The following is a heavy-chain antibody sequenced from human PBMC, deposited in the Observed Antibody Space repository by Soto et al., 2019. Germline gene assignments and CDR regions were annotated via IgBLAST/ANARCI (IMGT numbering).Heavy chain of an antibody. Sequence: GGSLRLSCAASGFTFSSYRMNWVRQAPGKGLEWVSSISIRDSYIYYADSVKGRFTISRDNSKNSLYLQMNSLRTEDTALYYCAKDFALVATTNYYYGMDVWGQGTTVTVSS. J-gene: IGHJ6*02. D-gene: IGHD5-12*01. CDR3: AKDFALVATTNYYYGMDV. CDR1: GFTFSSYR. CDR2: ISIRDSYI. V-gene: IGHV3-21*04.